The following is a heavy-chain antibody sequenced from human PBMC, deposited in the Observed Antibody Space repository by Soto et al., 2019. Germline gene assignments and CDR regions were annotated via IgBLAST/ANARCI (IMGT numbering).Heavy chain of an antibody. Sequence: LRLSCAASGFTFSSYAMHWVRQAPGKGLEWVAVISYDGSNKYYADSVKGRFTISRDNSKNTLYLQMNSLRAEDTAVYYCATAPVAKDYWGQGTLVTVSS. V-gene: IGHV3-30-3*01. CDR2: ISYDGSNK. J-gene: IGHJ4*02. D-gene: IGHD5-12*01. CDR3: ATAPVAKDY. CDR1: GFTFSSYA.